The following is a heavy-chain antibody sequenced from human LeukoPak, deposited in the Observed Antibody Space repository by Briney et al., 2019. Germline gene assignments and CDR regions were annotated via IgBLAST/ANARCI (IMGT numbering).Heavy chain of an antibody. D-gene: IGHD3-10*01. V-gene: IGHV3-30*04. CDR1: GGTFSSYA. J-gene: IGHJ4*02. Sequence: SCKASGGTFSSYAMHWVRQAPGKGLEWVAVISYDGSNKYYADSVKGRFTISRDNSKNTLYLQMNSLRAEDTAVYYCAKAGAGSGSIFDYWGQGTLVTVSS. CDR2: ISYDGSNK. CDR3: AKAGAGSGSIFDY.